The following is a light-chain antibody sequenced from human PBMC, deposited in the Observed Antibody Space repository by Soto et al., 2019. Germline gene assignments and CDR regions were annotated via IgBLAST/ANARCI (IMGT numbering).Light chain of an antibody. CDR3: CSYAGTHILV. V-gene: IGLV2-11*01. J-gene: IGLJ3*02. Sequence: QSALTQPRSVSGSPGQSVTISCTGTSSDVGAFNYVSWYQHHPGKAPKLMIYDVSRRPSGVPDRFSGPKSGNTASLTISGLQAEDEADYHCCSYAGTHILVFGGGTKLTVL. CDR2: DVS. CDR1: SSDVGAFNY.